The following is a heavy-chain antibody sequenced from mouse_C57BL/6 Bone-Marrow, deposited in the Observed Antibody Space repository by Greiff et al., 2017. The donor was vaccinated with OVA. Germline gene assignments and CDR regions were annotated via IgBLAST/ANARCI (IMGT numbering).Heavy chain of an antibody. CDR2: ISDGGSYT. J-gene: IGHJ3*01. CDR3: AREDSNYAWFAY. CDR1: GFTFSSYA. V-gene: IGHV5-4*01. Sequence: EVQLMESGGGLVKPGGSLKLSCAASGFTFSSYAMSWVRQTPEKRLEWVATISDGGSYTYYPDNVKGRFTISRDNAKNNLYLQMSHLKSEDTAMYYCAREDSNYAWFAYWGQGTLVTVSA. D-gene: IGHD2-5*01.